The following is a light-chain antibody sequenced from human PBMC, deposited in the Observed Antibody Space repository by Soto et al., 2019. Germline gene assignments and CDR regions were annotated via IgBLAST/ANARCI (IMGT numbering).Light chain of an antibody. V-gene: IGKV1-5*03. J-gene: IGKJ1*01. Sequence: DIQMTQSPSTLSASIGDTVTITCRTSQSVDTWLAWYQHKAGKAPKLLIYRASSLATGVPSRFSGSGSGTAFTLTIPSRQQDDFATYYCQHYNDYSRVFGQGTQVEIK. CDR2: RAS. CDR3: QHYNDYSRV. CDR1: QSVDTW.